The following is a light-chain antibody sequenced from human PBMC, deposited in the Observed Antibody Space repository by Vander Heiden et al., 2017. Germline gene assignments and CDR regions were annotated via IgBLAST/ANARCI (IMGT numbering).Light chain of an antibody. V-gene: IGLV1-44*01. Sequence: QSVLTQPPSTSGTPGQRVTISCSGSGSNIGSNTLNWYQQLPGTAPKLLIYSSDQRPSGVPDRFSGSKSGTSAALAISGLQSEDEAHYYCAAWDDSLNGVVFGGGTKLTVL. CDR2: SSD. J-gene: IGLJ2*01. CDR1: GSNIGSNT. CDR3: AAWDDSLNGVV.